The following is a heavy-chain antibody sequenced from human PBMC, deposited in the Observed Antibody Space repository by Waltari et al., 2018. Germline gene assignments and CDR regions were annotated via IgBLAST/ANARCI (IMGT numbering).Heavy chain of an antibody. D-gene: IGHD2-15*01. J-gene: IGHJ4*02. CDR1: GGTFSSYA. CDR2: IIPIFGTA. CDR3: ARWREGRYCSGGSCYFDY. V-gene: IGHV1-69*01. Sequence: QVQLVQSGAEVKKPGSSVKVSCKASGGTFSSYAISWVRQAPGPGLEWMGGIIPIFGTANYAQKFQGRVTITADESTSTAYMELSSLRSEDTAVYYCARWREGRYCSGGSCYFDYWGQGTLVTVSS.